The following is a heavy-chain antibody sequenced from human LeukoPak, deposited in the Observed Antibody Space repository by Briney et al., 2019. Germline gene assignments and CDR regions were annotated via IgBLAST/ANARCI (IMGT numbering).Heavy chain of an antibody. J-gene: IGHJ4*02. D-gene: IGHD3-22*01. CDR1: GFTFSSQA. CDR2: ISGSGGNT. V-gene: IGHV3-23*01. CDR3: ALRSGYNHFEY. Sequence: GGSLRLSCAASGFTFSSQAMSWVRQAPGKGLEWVSTISGSGGNTYYADSVKGRFTISRDNSKNTLYLQMSSLRAEDTAVYYCALRSGYNHFEYWGQGTLVTVSS.